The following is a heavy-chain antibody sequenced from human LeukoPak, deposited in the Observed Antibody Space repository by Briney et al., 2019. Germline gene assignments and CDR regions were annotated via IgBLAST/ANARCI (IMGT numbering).Heavy chain of an antibody. D-gene: IGHD6-6*01. Sequence: GGSLRLSCAASGFTLGTYWMSWVRQAPGKGLEWVARIKQDGSEKHYVDSVKGRFTSSRDNAKNSVYLQMNTLRAEDTAVYYCARYIATPRWDLDYWGQGTLVIVSS. CDR3: ARYIATPRWDLDY. J-gene: IGHJ4*02. V-gene: IGHV3-7*01. CDR2: IKQDGSEK. CDR1: GFTLGTYW.